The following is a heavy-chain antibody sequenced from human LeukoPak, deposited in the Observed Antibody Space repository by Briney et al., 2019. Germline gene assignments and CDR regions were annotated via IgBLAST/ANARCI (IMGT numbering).Heavy chain of an antibody. CDR2: INHSGST. Sequence: PSETLSLTCAVYGGSFSGYYWSWIRQPPGKGLEWIGEINHSGSTNYNPSLKSRVTISVDTSKNQFSLKLSSVIAADTAVYYCARVTTGFVWYLDYWGQGTLVTVSS. J-gene: IGHJ4*02. CDR1: GGSFSGYY. CDR3: ARVTTGFVWYLDY. D-gene: IGHD1-1*01. V-gene: IGHV4-34*01.